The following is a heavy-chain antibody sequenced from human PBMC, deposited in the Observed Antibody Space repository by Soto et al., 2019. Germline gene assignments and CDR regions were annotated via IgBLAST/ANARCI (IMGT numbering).Heavy chain of an antibody. CDR3: ASAQSLLCSIQNFIDV. Sequence: QVQLVQSGAEVKKPGASVKVSCKASGYTFTSYDINWVRQATGQGLEWMGWMNPNSGNTGYAQKFQGSVTMTTNTSLSTAYMELSSLRSEDTAVYSSASAQSLLCSIQNFIDVWGQRTTVTVSS. CDR2: MNPNSGNT. D-gene: IGHD2-15*01. CDR1: GYTFTSYD. J-gene: IGHJ6*02. V-gene: IGHV1-8*01.